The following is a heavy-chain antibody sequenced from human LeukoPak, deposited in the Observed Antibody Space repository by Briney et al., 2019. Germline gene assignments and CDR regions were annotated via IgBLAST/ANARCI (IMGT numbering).Heavy chain of an antibody. CDR2: ISATVTYR. Sequence: GGSLRLSCAASGFSFNIYNMNWVRQAPGKGLEWVSSISATVTYRYYSDSVRGRFTISRDDAKNSLYLQMDSLRPDDTAIYYCARDAFPYDEIEGNWFDPWGQGTLVTVSS. D-gene: IGHD3-16*01. V-gene: IGHV3-21*06. CDR3: ARDAFPYDEIEGNWFDP. CDR1: GFSFNIYN. J-gene: IGHJ5*02.